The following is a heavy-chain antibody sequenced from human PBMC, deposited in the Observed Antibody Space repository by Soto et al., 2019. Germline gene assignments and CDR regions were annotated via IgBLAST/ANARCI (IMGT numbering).Heavy chain of an antibody. CDR2: ISSSSSTI. J-gene: IGHJ4*02. V-gene: IGHV3-48*01. CDR3: ARDAGYCSGGSCSFDY. CDR1: GFTFSSYS. D-gene: IGHD2-15*01. Sequence: EVQLVESGGGLVQPGGSLRLSCAASGFTFSSYSMNWVRQAPGKGLEWVSYISSSSSTIYYADSVKGRFTISRDNAKNPLYLQMNSLRAEDTAVYYCARDAGYCSGGSCSFDYWGQGTLVTVSS.